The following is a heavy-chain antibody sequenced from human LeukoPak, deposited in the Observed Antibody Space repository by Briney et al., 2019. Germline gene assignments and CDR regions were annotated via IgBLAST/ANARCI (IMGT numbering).Heavy chain of an antibody. J-gene: IGHJ4*02. CDR2: IRYDGNNK. D-gene: IGHD3-16*01. CDR1: GFTFSSYG. CDR3: AKEKTGGGFFDY. V-gene: IGHV3-30*02. Sequence: GGSLRLSCAASGFTFSSYGMHWVRQAPGKGLEWVAFIRYDGNNKYYADSVKGRSTISRDNSKNTLYLQMNSLRAEDTAVYYCAKEKTGGGFFDYWGQGTLVTVSS.